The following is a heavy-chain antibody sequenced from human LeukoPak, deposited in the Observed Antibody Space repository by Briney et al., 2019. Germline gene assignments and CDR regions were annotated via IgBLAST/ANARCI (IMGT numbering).Heavy chain of an antibody. CDR1: GFTFSSYW. V-gene: IGHV3-7*01. CDR3: ANLADIAAAGKLGWFDP. J-gene: IGHJ5*02. Sequence: GGSLRLSCVVSGFTFSSYWMSWVRQAPGKGLEWVANIKHDGSEKYYVDSVKGRFTISRDNAKNSVYLQVNSLRAEDTAVYYCANLADIAAAGKLGWFDPWGQGTLVTVSS. D-gene: IGHD6-13*01. CDR2: IKHDGSEK.